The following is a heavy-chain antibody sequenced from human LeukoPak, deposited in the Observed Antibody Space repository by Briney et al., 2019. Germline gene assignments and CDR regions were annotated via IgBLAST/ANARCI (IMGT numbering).Heavy chain of an antibody. V-gene: IGHV3-43*02. J-gene: IGHJ4*02. CDR1: GFTFEDYA. CDR2: ISGEGDRT. Sequence: GGSLRLSCAASGFTFEDYAMHWVRQAPGKGLEWVSLISGEGDRTYYADSVKGRFTISRDSSENSLYLQMNSLRTEDTALYYCAKGLDGSGTSGTNYSPVDSWGQGTLVTVSS. D-gene: IGHD3-10*01. CDR3: AKGLDGSGTSGTNYSPVDS.